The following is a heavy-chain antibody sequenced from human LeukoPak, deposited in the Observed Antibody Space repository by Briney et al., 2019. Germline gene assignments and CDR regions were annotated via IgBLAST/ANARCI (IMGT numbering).Heavy chain of an antibody. V-gene: IGHV1-2*02. CDR2: INPNSGGT. Sequence: ASVKVSCKASGYTFTGYYMHWVRQAPGQGLEWMGWINPNSGGTNYAQKFQGRVTMTRDTSISTAYMELSRLRSDDTAVYYCARSFDCSSTSCFPDYWGQGILVTVSS. J-gene: IGHJ4*02. CDR1: GYTFTGYY. D-gene: IGHD2-2*01. CDR3: ARSFDCSSTSCFPDY.